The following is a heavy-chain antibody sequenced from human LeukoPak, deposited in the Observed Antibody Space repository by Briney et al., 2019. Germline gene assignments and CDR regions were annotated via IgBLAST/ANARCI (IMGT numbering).Heavy chain of an antibody. Sequence: SETLSLTCNVSGGFITKNYWSRIRQPPGKGLEWVGFIHDTGITNYNPSLTSRVTISVDTSKNQVSLNLSSVTAADTAIYYCARHGSGGRAFDIWGQGTTVTVSS. D-gene: IGHD1-26*01. J-gene: IGHJ3*02. CDR3: ARHGSGGRAFDI. CDR2: IHDTGIT. CDR1: GGFITKNY. V-gene: IGHV4-59*08.